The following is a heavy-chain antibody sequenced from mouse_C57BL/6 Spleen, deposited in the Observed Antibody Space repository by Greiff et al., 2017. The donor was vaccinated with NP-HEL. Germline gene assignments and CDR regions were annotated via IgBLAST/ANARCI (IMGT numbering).Heavy chain of an antibody. Sequence: QVQLQQSGAELVRPGASVTLSCKASGYTFTDYEMHWVKQTPVHGLEWIGAIDPETGGTAYNQKFKGKAILTADKSSSTAYMELRSLTAEDSGVYYCTCGYEGYAMDYWGQGTSVTVSS. CDR3: TCGYEGYAMDY. CDR2: IDPETGGT. CDR1: GYTFTDYE. D-gene: IGHD2-2*01. V-gene: IGHV1-15*01. J-gene: IGHJ4*01.